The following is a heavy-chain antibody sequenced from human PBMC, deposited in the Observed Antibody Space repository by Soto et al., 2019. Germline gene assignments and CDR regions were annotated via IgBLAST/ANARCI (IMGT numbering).Heavy chain of an antibody. CDR2: IIPIFGTA. Sequence: SVKVSCKASGGTFSSYAISWVRQAPGQGLEWMGGIIPIFGTANYAQKFQGRVTMTTDTSTSTAYMELRSLRSDDTAVFYCARGSRDYYDSSGYSYYWGQGTLVTVSS. CDR3: ARGSRDYYDSSGYSYY. D-gene: IGHD3-22*01. J-gene: IGHJ4*02. V-gene: IGHV1-69*05. CDR1: GGTFSSYA.